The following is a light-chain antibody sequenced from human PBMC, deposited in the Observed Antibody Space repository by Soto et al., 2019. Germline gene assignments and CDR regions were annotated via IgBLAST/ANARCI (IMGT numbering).Light chain of an antibody. CDR3: QQYNTYPWT. CDR1: QSISSW. Sequence: DIQMTQSPATLSAYVGDRDTITCRASQSISSWLAWYQQKPGKVPKLLIDDASSLESGVPSRFSGSGSGTEFTLTISSLQPDDFATYYCQQYNTYPWTFGQGTKVDIK. V-gene: IGKV1-5*01. CDR2: DAS. J-gene: IGKJ1*01.